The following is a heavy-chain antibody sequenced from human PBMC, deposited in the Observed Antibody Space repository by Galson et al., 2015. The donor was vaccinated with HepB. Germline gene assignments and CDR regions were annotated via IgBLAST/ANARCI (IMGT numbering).Heavy chain of an antibody. V-gene: IGHV3-23*01. CDR1: GFTFSNYA. CDR3: AKEFGIVVVTAVSLDY. CDR2: ISGSGGST. D-gene: IGHD2-21*02. J-gene: IGHJ4*02. Sequence: SLRLSCAASGFTFSNYAMNWVRQAPGKGLEWVSAISGSGGSTYYADSVKGRFTISRDNSRNMLYLQMSSLRAEDTAVYYCAKEFGIVVVTAVSLDYWGQGTLVTVSS.